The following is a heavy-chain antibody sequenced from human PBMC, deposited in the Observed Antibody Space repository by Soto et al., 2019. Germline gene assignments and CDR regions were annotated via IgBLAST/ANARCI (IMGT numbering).Heavy chain of an antibody. D-gene: IGHD2-15*01. CDR1: GYTFTDYP. CDR3: ARDSGCSGGSCFYDY. CDR2: INAGNAKT. Sequence: ASVKVSCKAPGYTFTDYPMHWVRQAPGQRLEWMGWINAGNAKTKYYADSVKGRFTISRDNSKNTLYLQMNSLRAEDTAVYYCARDSGCSGGSCFYDYWGQGTLVTVSS. V-gene: IGHV1-3*01. J-gene: IGHJ4*02.